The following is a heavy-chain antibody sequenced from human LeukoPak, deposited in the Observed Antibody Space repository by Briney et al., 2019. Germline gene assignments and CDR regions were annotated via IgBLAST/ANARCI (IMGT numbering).Heavy chain of an antibody. V-gene: IGHV4-4*02. J-gene: IGHJ4*02. CDR3: ASRTYYYGSETYYGGGFFDY. D-gene: IGHD3-10*01. CDR2: IFHSGST. CDR1: GGSISSSNW. Sequence: PSGTLSLTCAVSGGSISSSNWWSWVRQPPGKGLEWIGEIFHSGSTNYNPSLKSRVTMSVDKSKNQFSLKLSSVTAADTAVYYCASRTYYYGSETYYGGGFFDYWGQGTLVTVSS.